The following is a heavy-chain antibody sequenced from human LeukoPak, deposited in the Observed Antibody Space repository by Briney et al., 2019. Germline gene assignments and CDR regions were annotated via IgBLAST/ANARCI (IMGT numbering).Heavy chain of an antibody. D-gene: IGHD1-26*01. CDR1: EFTVSSNY. CDR3: AREGSGSASYIDY. CDR2: IYSGGST. J-gene: IGHJ4*02. Sequence: GGSLRLSCAASEFTVSSNYMSWVRQAPGKGLEWVSVIYSGGSTYYADSVKGRFTISRDNSKNTLYLQMNSLRAEDTAVYYCAREGSGSASYIDYWGQGTLVTVSS. V-gene: IGHV3-66*01.